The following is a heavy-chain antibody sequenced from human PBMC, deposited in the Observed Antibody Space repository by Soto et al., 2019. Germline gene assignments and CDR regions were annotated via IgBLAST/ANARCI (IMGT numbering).Heavy chain of an antibody. CDR3: VRDGTKTLRDWFDP. CDR1: GASISGFY. Sequence: LSLTCTVSGASISGFYWSWIRKSAGKGLEWIGRIYATGTTDYNPSLKSRVMMSVDTSKKQFSLKLRSVTAADTAVYYCVRDGTKTLRDWFDPWGQGIWVTVSS. V-gene: IGHV4-4*07. CDR2: IYATGTT. J-gene: IGHJ5*02. D-gene: IGHD1-1*01.